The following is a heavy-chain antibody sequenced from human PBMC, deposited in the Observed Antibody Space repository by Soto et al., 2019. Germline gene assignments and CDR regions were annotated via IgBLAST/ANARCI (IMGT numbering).Heavy chain of an antibody. CDR3: ARVYSYYDYVGGSYRPRGFAP. V-gene: IGHV4-59*01. CDR1: GGSISSYY. J-gene: IGHJ5*02. D-gene: IGHD3-16*02. CDR2: IYYSGST. Sequence: PSATLSLTCTVSGGSISSYYWSWIRQPPGKGLEWIGYIYYSGSTNYNPSLKSRVTISVDTSKNQFSLKLSSVTAADTAVYYCARVYSYYDYVGGSYRPRGFAPWGKGTLVPVSS.